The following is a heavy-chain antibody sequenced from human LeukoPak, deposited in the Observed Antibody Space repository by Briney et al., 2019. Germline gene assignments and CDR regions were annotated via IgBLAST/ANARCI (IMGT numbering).Heavy chain of an antibody. CDR3: ARRRSEEFDFDC. V-gene: IGHV1-18*01. Sequence: ASVKVSCKASGYIFSTYGISWVRQAPGQGLEWMGCISGYNGNTNYAQKLQGRVTMTTDTSTSTAYMELRSLRSDDTAVYYCARRRSEEFDFDCWGQGALVTVSS. CDR1: GYIFSTYG. J-gene: IGHJ4*02. D-gene: IGHD6-19*01. CDR2: ISGYNGNT.